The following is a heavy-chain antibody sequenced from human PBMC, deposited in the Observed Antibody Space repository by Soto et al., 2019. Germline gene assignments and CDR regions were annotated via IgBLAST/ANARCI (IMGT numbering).Heavy chain of an antibody. CDR2: ISYDGSNK. Sequence: GGSLRLSCAASGFTFSSYGMHWVRQAPGKGLEWVAGISYDGSNKYYADSVKGRFTISRDNSKNTLYLQMNSLRAEDTAVYYCAKGEGDYYYYGMDVWGQGTTVTVSS. CDR1: GFTFSSYG. CDR3: AKGEGDYYYYGMDV. J-gene: IGHJ6*02. V-gene: IGHV3-30*18.